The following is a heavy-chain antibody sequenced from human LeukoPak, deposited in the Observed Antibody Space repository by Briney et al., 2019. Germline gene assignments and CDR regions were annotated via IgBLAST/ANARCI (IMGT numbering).Heavy chain of an antibody. CDR2: ISSSSSYI. CDR1: GFTFSSYS. V-gene: IGHV3-21*01. J-gene: IGHJ3*02. Sequence: GGSLRLSCAASGFTFSSYSMNWVRQAPGKGLEWVSSISSSSSYIYYADSVKGRFTISRDNTKNSLYLQMNSLRAEDTAVYYCARVGNEGAFDIWGQGKMVTVSS. CDR3: ARVGNEGAFDI. D-gene: IGHD2-8*01.